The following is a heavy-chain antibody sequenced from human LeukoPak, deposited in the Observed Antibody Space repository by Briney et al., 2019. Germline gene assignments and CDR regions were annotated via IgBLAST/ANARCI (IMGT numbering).Heavy chain of an antibody. Sequence: PGGSLRLSCAASGFTFSSYAMSWVRQAPGKGLEWVSAISGSGGSTYYADSVKGRFTISRGNSKNTLYLQMNSLRAEDTAVYYCAKDGSRVDYYGSGSPGWYFDYWGQGTLVTVSS. CDR2: ISGSGGST. D-gene: IGHD3-10*01. V-gene: IGHV3-23*01. J-gene: IGHJ4*02. CDR3: AKDGSRVDYYGSGSPGWYFDY. CDR1: GFTFSSYA.